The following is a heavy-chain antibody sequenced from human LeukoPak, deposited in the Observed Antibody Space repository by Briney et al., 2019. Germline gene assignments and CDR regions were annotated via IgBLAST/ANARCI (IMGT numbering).Heavy chain of an antibody. CDR3: ARMQHLDS. CDR2: INPNNGGT. CDR1: GYTFTGYY. D-gene: IGHD6-13*01. J-gene: IGHJ4*02. V-gene: IGHV1-2*02. Sequence: ASLKVSCKASGYTFTGYYMHWVRQAPGQGLEWMGWINPNNGGTHYAQKFQGRVTMTRDTSISTAYIELSSLRCDDTTVYYCARMQHLDSWGQGTLVTVSS.